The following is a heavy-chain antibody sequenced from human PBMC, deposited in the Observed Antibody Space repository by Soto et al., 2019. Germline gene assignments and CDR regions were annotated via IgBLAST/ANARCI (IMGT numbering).Heavy chain of an antibody. Sequence: GESLKISCQASGYSFTAYWITWVRQMPGKGLEWMVTIDPSDSYVDYSPSFRGHVTFSVDRSITTVYLQWNSLKASDSVMYFCTRRASSSFYHFDFWGQGALVTVSS. CDR3: TRRASSSFYHFDF. D-gene: IGHD2-2*01. CDR1: GYSFTAYW. J-gene: IGHJ4*02. CDR2: IDPSDSYV. V-gene: IGHV5-10-1*01.